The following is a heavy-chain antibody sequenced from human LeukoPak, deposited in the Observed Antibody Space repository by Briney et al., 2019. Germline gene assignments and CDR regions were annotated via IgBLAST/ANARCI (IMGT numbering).Heavy chain of an antibody. V-gene: IGHV4-4*02. D-gene: IGHD2-2*01. CDR2: IYHSGGP. Sequence: SGTPSLTCAVSGGSISSNNWWGWFRQPPGKGLEWIGEIYHSGGPNYNPSLKSRVTISVDKSRNHFSLNLSSVTAADTAVYYCARVKGYCSSTSCYRYYYYYGMDVWGQGTTVTVSS. CDR3: ARVKGYCSSTSCYRYYYYYGMDV. CDR1: GGSISSNNW. J-gene: IGHJ6*02.